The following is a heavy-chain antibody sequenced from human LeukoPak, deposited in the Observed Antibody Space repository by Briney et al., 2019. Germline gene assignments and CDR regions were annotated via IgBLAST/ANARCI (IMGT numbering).Heavy chain of an antibody. Sequence: SETLSLTCAVYGGSFSDYYWSWIRQPPGKGLEWTGEINHSGSTNYNPSLKSRVTISVDTSKNQFSLKLSSVTAADTAVYYCARDGSPKDYYYYYMDVWGKGTTVTVSS. J-gene: IGHJ6*03. V-gene: IGHV4-34*01. CDR2: INHSGST. D-gene: IGHD6-25*01. CDR1: GGSFSDYY. CDR3: ARDGSPKDYYYYYMDV.